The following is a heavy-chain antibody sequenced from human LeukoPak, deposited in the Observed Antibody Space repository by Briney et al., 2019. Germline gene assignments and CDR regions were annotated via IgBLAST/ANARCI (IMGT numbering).Heavy chain of an antibody. CDR2: IYYSGSS. Sequence: SEPLSHPCTVSGVSISSSSYLGGWIRQPPGEGLEWNGCIYYSGSSYYNPSLKSRVNISVDTSKNQFSLKLSSVTAADTAVYYCARVADLVPNYYMDVWGKGTTVTVSS. J-gene: IGHJ6*03. D-gene: IGHD2-15*01. CDR3: ARVADLVPNYYMDV. CDR1: GVSISSSSYL. V-gene: IGHV4-39*07.